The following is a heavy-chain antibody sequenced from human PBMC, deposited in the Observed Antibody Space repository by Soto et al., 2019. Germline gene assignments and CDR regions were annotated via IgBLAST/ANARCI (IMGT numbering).Heavy chain of an antibody. Sequence: PAGSLRLSCAASGFTFSSYAMSWVRQAPGKGLEWVSAISGSGGSTYYADSVKGRFTISRDNSKNTLYLQMNSLRAEDTAVYYCAKDLLVAPSTFDYWGQETLVTVSS. V-gene: IGHV3-23*01. D-gene: IGHD5-12*01. CDR2: ISGSGGST. J-gene: IGHJ4*02. CDR3: AKDLLVAPSTFDY. CDR1: GFTFSSYA.